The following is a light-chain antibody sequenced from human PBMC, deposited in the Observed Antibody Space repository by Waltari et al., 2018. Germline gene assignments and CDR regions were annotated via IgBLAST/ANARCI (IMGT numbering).Light chain of an antibody. CDR2: GAS. CDR3: QQDYSYPFT. V-gene: IGKV1-16*01. J-gene: IGKJ3*01. CDR1: QGIGNN. Sequence: DIQMTQSPSSLSASVGDTVTITCQASQGIGNNLNWYQQKPGKAPKLLIYGASSLQSGIPSRFSGSGSGTDFTFTISSLQPEDFATYYCQQDYSYPFTFGPGTKLDIK.